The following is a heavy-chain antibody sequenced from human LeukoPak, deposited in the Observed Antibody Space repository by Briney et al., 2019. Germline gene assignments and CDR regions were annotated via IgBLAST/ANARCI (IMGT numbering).Heavy chain of an antibody. CDR2: IYYSGST. D-gene: IGHD5-18*01. Sequence: PSETLSLTCTVSGDSITSGSYYWGWIRQHPGKGLQWIGYIYYSGSTYYNPSLKSRVTISVDTSKNQFSLKLSSVTAADTAVYYCARGKIRSYGNFADDAFDIWGQGTMVTVSS. V-gene: IGHV4-31*03. J-gene: IGHJ3*02. CDR1: GDSITSGSYY. CDR3: ARGKIRSYGNFADDAFDI.